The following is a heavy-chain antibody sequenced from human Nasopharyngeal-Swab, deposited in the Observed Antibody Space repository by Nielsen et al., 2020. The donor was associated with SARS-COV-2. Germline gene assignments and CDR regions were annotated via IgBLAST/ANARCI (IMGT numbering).Heavy chain of an antibody. CDR3: AKDVLSVGATSYFDY. CDR1: GFTFDDYA. V-gene: IGHV3-9*01. J-gene: IGHJ4*02. D-gene: IGHD1-26*01. Sequence: SLKISCAASGFTFDDYAMHWVRQAPGKGLEWVSGISWNSGSIGYADSVKGRFTISRDNAKNSLYLQMNSLRAEDTALYYCAKDVLSVGATSYFDYWGQGTLVTVSS. CDR2: ISWNSGSI.